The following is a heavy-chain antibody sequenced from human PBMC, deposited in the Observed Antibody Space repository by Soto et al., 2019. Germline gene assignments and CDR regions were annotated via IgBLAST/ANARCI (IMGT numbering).Heavy chain of an antibody. D-gene: IGHD4-17*01. J-gene: IGHJ4*02. CDR2: MNPDSGNT. CDR1: GYTFTTYD. CDR3: ARGHRMTTVGDFDY. Sequence: QVQLVQSGAEVKKPGASVKVSCKASGYTFTTYDINWVRQATGQGLEWMGWMNPDSGNTGYAQKFQGRVTMTRSTSVSTAYMELSSLRSEDTAVYYCARGHRMTTVGDFDYWGRGTLVTVSS. V-gene: IGHV1-8*01.